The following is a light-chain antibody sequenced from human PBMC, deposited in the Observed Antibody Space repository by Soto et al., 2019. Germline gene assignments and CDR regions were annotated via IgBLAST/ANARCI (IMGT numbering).Light chain of an antibody. CDR2: GVS. CDR1: ESVSTN. V-gene: IGKV3-15*01. J-gene: IGKJ3*01. CDR3: QEYNNWPRA. Sequence: EIVMTQSPATLSVSPGERATLSCRASESVSTNLALYQQKPGQAPRLLIYGVSTRATGIPARFSGGGSGTDVPLAISSLQSEDFAVYYCQEYNNWPRAFGPGPKVDIK.